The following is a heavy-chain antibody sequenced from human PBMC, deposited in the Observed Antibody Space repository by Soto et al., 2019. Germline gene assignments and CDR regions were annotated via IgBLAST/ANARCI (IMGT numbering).Heavy chain of an antibody. CDR3: ARDRTLRGVHYSYGMEV. CDR1: VVSVSSGSYY. J-gene: IGHJ6*01. D-gene: IGHD3-10*01. V-gene: IGHV4-61*01. CDR2: IYYSGST. Sequence: SETLSLTCTFSVVSVSSGSYYCSWIRQPPWKGLEWIGYIYYSGSTNYNPSLKSRVTISVDTSKNQFSLKLSSVTAADTAVYYCARDRTLRGVHYSYGMEVWGQGTTVTGSS.